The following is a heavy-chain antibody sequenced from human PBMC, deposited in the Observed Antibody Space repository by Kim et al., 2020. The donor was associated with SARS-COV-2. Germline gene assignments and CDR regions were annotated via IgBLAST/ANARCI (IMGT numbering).Heavy chain of an antibody. D-gene: IGHD1-7*01. V-gene: IGHV4-39*01. CDR1: GGSISGSDYY. CDR3: ARPLKLTLRTPLDI. J-gene: IGHJ3*02. Sequence: SETLSLTCTVSGGSISGSDYYWGWIRQPPGKGLDWIGSIFYSGTTYYNPSLRSRVTISVDTSKNQFSLRLSSVTAADTAVYYCARPLKLTLRTPLDIWGQGTMVSVSS. CDR2: IFYSGTT.